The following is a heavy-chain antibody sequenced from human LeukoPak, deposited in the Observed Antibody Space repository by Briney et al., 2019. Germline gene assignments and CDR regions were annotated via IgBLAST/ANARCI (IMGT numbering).Heavy chain of an antibody. CDR2: IYYSGST. V-gene: IGHV4-59*01. CDR3: ARKGWTDTTNWFDP. Sequence: SETLSLTCTVSGGSIGSYYWSWIRQPPGKGLEWIGYIYYSGSTNYNPSLKSRVTISVDTSKNQFSLKLSSVTAADTAVYYCARKGWTDTTNWFDPWGQGTLVTVSS. J-gene: IGHJ5*02. CDR1: GGSIGSYY. D-gene: IGHD1-1*01.